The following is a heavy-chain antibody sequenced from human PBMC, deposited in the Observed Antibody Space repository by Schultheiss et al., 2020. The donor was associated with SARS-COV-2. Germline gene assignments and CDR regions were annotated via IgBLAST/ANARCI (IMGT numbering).Heavy chain of an antibody. Sequence: GGSLRLSCAASGFTFSSYAMHWVRQAPGKGLEWVGRIKSKTDGGTTDYAAPVKGRFTISRDDSKNTLYLQMNSLRAEDTAVYYCTRDLGGWGASWGQGALVTVSS. CDR1: GFTFSSYA. D-gene: IGHD1-26*01. J-gene: IGHJ4*02. CDR2: IKSKTDGGTT. V-gene: IGHV3-15*01. CDR3: TRDLGGWGAS.